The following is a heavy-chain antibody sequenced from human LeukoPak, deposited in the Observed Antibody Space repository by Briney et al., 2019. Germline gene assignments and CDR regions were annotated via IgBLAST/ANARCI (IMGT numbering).Heavy chain of an antibody. J-gene: IGHJ6*03. Sequence: PGGSLRLSCAASGFTFSSYEMNWVRQAPGKGLEWVSYISSSGSTIYYADSVKGRFTISRDNAKNSLYLQMNSLRAEDTALYYCARDPGTTATRPEYYYYYMDVWGKGTTVTVS. CDR1: GFTFSSYE. V-gene: IGHV3-48*03. CDR3: ARDPGTTATRPEYYYYYMDV. D-gene: IGHD1-1*01. CDR2: ISSSGSTI.